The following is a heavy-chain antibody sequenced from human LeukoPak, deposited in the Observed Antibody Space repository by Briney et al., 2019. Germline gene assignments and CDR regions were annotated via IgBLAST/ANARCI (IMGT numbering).Heavy chain of an antibody. V-gene: IGHV4-31*03. CDR3: ARGAGYSGYDFDF. CDR2: IYYTGST. D-gene: IGHD5-12*01. Sequence: PSETLSLTCTVSGGSISSGGYYWNWIRQHPGKGLEWIGYIYYTGSTYYTPSLKSRVTISVDTSKNQFSLKLTSVTAADTAVYDCARGAGYSGYDFDFWGQGTLVTVSS. CDR1: GGSISSGGYY. J-gene: IGHJ4*02.